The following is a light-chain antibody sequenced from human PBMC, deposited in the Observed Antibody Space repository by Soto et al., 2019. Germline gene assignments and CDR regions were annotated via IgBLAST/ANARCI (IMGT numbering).Light chain of an antibody. Sequence: DIVMTQSPASLAVSLGERATINCKSSQSVFYISNKKNYLAWNQQKPGQPPKLLIYWASIRESGVPDRFSGSGSGTDFTLTIDTLQAEDVAVYYCQQYYTTPPVTFGQGTRVEIK. CDR2: WAS. CDR1: QSVFYISNKKNY. V-gene: IGKV4-1*01. CDR3: QQYYTTPPVT. J-gene: IGKJ1*01.